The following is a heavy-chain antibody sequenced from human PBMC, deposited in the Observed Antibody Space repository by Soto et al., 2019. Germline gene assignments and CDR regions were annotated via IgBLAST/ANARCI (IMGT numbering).Heavy chain of an antibody. Sequence: EVQLVESGGGLVQPGGSLRLSCAASGFTFSDYWMHWLRQAPGKGLVWVSRLSPDGRSTSYADSVKGRFTISRDNAKNTLYLQMNSLRAEDTAVYYCARPLTNYGDFVGPFEYWGQGALVTVSS. CDR3: ARPLTNYGDFVGPFEY. CDR2: LSPDGRST. CDR1: GFTFSDYW. D-gene: IGHD4-17*01. V-gene: IGHV3-74*01. J-gene: IGHJ4*02.